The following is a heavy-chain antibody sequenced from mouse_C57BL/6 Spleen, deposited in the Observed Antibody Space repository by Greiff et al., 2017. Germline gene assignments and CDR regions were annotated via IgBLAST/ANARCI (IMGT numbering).Heavy chain of an antibody. CDR1: GYTFTSYW. CDR2: INPRNGGT. V-gene: IGHV1-53*01. D-gene: IGHD1-1*01. CDR3: ARDGSSYWYFDV. J-gene: IGHJ1*03. Sequence: QVQLQQPGTELVKPGASVKLSCKASGYTFTSYWMQWVKQRPGQGLEWIGNINPRNGGTNYNEKFQSKATLTVDKSSSTAYMQLSILTSEDSSVYYCARDGSSYWYFDVWGTETTHTASS.